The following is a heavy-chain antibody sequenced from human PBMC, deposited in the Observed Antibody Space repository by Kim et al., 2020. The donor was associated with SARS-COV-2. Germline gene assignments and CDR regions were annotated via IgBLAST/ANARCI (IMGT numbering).Heavy chain of an antibody. CDR1: GGSFSGYY. V-gene: IGHV4-34*01. D-gene: IGHD3-22*01. J-gene: IGHJ6*02. CDR2: INHSGST. Sequence: SETLSLTCAVYGGSFSGYYWSWIRQPPGKGLEWIGEINHSGSTNYNPSLKSRVTISVDTSKNQFSLKLSSVTAADTAVYYCARDTRYDSSGYYYVRYYYGMDVWGQGTTVTVSS. CDR3: ARDTRYDSSGYYYVRYYYGMDV.